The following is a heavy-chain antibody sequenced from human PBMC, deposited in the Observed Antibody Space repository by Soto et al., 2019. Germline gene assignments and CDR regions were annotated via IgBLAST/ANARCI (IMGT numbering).Heavy chain of an antibody. CDR3: AKVGYSGYDSESYFDY. CDR1: GFTFSSYG. V-gene: IGHV3-30*18. CDR2: ISYDGSNK. Sequence: QVQLVESGGGVVQPGRSLRLSCAASGFTFSSYGMHWVRQAPGKGLEWVAVISYDGSNKYYADSVKGRFTISRDNSKNTLYLQMNSLRAEDTAVYYCAKVGYSGYDSESYFDYWGQGTLVTVSS. J-gene: IGHJ4*02. D-gene: IGHD5-12*01.